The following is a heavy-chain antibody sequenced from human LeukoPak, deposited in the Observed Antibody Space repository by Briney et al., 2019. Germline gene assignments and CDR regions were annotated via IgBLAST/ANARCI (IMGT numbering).Heavy chain of an antibody. D-gene: IGHD6-13*01. CDR2: INPNSGGT. V-gene: IGHV1-2*02. CDR3: ARTLPGIAAAGTVVFDP. CDR1: GYTFTGYY. Sequence: ASVTVSCKASGYTFTGYYMHWVRQAPGQGLEWMGWINPNSGGTNYAQKFQGRVTMTRDTSISTAYMELSRLRSDDTAVYYCARTLPGIAAAGTVVFDPWGQGTLVTVSS. J-gene: IGHJ5*02.